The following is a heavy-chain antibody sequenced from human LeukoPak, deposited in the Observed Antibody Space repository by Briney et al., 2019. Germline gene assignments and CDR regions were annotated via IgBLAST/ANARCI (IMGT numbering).Heavy chain of an antibody. CDR2: ISGSGGST. D-gene: IGHD3-10*01. V-gene: IGHV3-23*01. CDR1: GFTFSSYA. Sequence: PGGSLRLSCAASGFTFSSYAMSWVRQAPGKGPEWVSAISGSGGSTYYADSVKGRFTISRDNSKSTLYLQMNSLRAEDTAVYYCAKDHDTMVRGVIRRGFDYWGQGTLVTVSS. J-gene: IGHJ4*02. CDR3: AKDHDTMVRGVIRRGFDY.